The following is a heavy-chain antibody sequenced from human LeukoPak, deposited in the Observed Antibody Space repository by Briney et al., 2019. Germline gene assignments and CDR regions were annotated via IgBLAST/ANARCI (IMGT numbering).Heavy chain of an antibody. Sequence: SETLSLTCTVSGYSISSGYYWGWIRQPPGKGLEWIGSIYLRGNTNYDPSLESRVTISVDESKTQLSLRLESVTAADTAVYYCARGTITTVTDSWGPGTLVTVSS. V-gene: IGHV4-38-2*02. J-gene: IGHJ4*02. CDR3: ARGTITTVTDS. CDR1: GYSISSGYY. CDR2: IYLRGNT. D-gene: IGHD4-17*01.